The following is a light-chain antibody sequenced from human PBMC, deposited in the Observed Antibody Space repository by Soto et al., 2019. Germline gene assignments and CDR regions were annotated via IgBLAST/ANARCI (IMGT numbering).Light chain of an antibody. CDR1: SSDVGGYNY. J-gene: IGLJ1*01. Sequence: QSVLTQPASVSGSPGQSITISCTGTSSDVGGYNYVSWYQQHPGKAPKLMIYEVSNRPSGVSNRFSGSKSGNTASLTISGLQAEDEADYYCSSYTSSSFLYVFGTGTKLTVL. V-gene: IGLV2-14*01. CDR2: EVS. CDR3: SSYTSSSFLYV.